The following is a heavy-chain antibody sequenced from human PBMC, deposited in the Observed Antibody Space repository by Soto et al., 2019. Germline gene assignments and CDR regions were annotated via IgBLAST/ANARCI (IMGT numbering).Heavy chain of an antibody. CDR1: VFTFSSYG. J-gene: IGHJ5*02. D-gene: IGHD2-21*01. CDR2: ISGSGVDT. V-gene: IGHV3-23*01. CDR3: AKGRGAIVAPRFEP. Sequence: EVQLLESGGGLVQPGGSLRLSSAASVFTFSSYGMCWVRQAPGKGLERVSGISGSGVDTYYADSVKGRFTISRDNSKYALYLQMNSLRAEDTAVYYCAKGRGAIVAPRFEPWGQGTLFTVSS.